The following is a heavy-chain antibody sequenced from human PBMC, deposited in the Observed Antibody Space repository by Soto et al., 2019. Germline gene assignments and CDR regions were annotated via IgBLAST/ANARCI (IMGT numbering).Heavy chain of an antibody. V-gene: IGHV4-39*01. CDR2: IYYSGST. J-gene: IGHJ4*02. D-gene: IGHD3-22*01. CDR1: GGSISTSSYY. Sequence: QLQLQESGPGLVKPSETLSLTCTVSGGSISTSSYYWGWIRQPPGKGLEWIGSIYYSGSTYYNPSLKSRVTISVDTSKNQCSLKLSSVTAADTAVYYCARDYDSSGDYWGQGTLGNVSS. CDR3: ARDYDSSGDY.